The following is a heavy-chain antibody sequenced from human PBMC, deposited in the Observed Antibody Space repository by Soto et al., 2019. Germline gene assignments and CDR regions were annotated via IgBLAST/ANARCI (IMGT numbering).Heavy chain of an antibody. D-gene: IGHD2-2*01. Sequence: EVQLLEYGGGLVQPGGSLRLSCAASGFTFSSYAMSWVRQAPGKGLEWVSAISGSGGSTYYADSVKGRFTISRDNSKNTLYLQMNSLRPEDTAVSYCAKASLYCSSTSCYDYYYYMDVWGKVSTVTVSS. CDR2: ISGSGGST. V-gene: IGHV3-23*01. J-gene: IGHJ6*03. CDR3: AKASLYCSSTSCYDYYYYMDV. CDR1: GFTFSSYA.